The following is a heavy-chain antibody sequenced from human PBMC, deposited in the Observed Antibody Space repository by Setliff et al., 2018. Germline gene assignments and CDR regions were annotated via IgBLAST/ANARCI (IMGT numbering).Heavy chain of an antibody. V-gene: IGHV4-38-2*02. CDR1: DFSINSGYY. CDR3: ARVPRFTDTRNAFDI. Sequence: PSETLSLTCSVSDFSINSGYYWGWIRQSPGEGLEWIGYIYYSGNTYYNPSLKSRVTISVDTSKNQFSLKLSSVTAADTAVYYCARVPRFTDTRNAFDIWGQGTMVTVSS. D-gene: IGHD5-18*01. CDR2: IYYSGNT. J-gene: IGHJ3*02.